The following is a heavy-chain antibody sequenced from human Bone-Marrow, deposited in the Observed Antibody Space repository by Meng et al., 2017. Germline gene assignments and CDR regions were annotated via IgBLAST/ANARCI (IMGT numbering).Heavy chain of an antibody. CDR3: TIYTRGHI. V-gene: IGHV3-73*01. Sequence: QLVGSGGGLLKPGGSLRLSCAASGFTFSNAWMSWVRQAPGKGLVWVGRIETKPNNYATSYGESLRGRFTISRDDSKNMAHLQMNSLETEDTALYYCTIYTRGHIWGQGSMVTVSS. CDR2: IETKPNNYAT. D-gene: IGHD4-11*01. CDR1: GFTFSNAW. J-gene: IGHJ3*02.